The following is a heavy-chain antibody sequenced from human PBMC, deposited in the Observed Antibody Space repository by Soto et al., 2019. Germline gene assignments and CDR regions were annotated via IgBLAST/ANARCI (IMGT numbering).Heavy chain of an antibody. J-gene: IGHJ4*02. Sequence: QVQLVQSGAEVKKPGSSVKVSCKASGGTFSSYAISWVRQAPGQGLEWMGGIIPIFGTANYAQKFQGRVPSTADESRSNADMELSSLRSEDTAVYDCARDGDYGDYFDYWGQGTLVTGSS. CDR3: ARDGDYGDYFDY. D-gene: IGHD4-17*01. CDR2: IIPIFGTA. CDR1: GGTFSSYA. V-gene: IGHV1-69*12.